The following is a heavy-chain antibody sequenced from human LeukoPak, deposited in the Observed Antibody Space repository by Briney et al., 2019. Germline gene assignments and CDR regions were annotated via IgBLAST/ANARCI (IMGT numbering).Heavy chain of an antibody. CDR2: IYYSGST. Sequence: SETLSPTCAVYGGSFSGYYWGWIRQPPGEGLEWITTIYYSGSTYYSPSLKNRVTISLDTSKNQFSLQLSSVTAADTAVYYCAREVLGSSSYDHWGQGTLVTVSS. CDR3: AREVLGSSSYDH. D-gene: IGHD6-13*01. J-gene: IGHJ4*02. CDR1: GGSFSGYY. V-gene: IGHV4-34*01.